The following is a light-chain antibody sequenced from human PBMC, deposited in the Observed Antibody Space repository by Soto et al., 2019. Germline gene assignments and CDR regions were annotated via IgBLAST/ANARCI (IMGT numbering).Light chain of an antibody. J-gene: IGKJ2*01. CDR1: QGVSAS. CDR3: QQTDTYPYT. V-gene: IGKV1D-12*01. CDR2: AAA. Sequence: DIQMTQSPSSVSASVGDRVTITCRASQGVSASLAWYQQKSGRAPKLLIYAAATLQTGVPSRFSGSYSGTDFTLTVTRLQPEDAATYYCQQTDTYPYTFGQGTNLEIK.